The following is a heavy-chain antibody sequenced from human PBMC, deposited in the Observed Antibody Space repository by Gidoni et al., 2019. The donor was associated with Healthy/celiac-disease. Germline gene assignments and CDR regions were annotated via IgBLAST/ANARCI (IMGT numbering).Heavy chain of an antibody. CDR3: ARAEGYCSGGSCQYYFDY. Sequence: QVQLVESGGGLVKPGGSLRLSCAASGFTFSDYYMSWIRQAPGKGLEWVSYISSSSSYTNYADSVKGRFTISRDNAKNSLYLQMNSLRAEDTAVYYCARAEGYCSGGSCQYYFDYWGQGTLVTVSS. V-gene: IGHV3-11*05. CDR1: GFTFSDYY. D-gene: IGHD2-15*01. J-gene: IGHJ4*02. CDR2: ISSSSSYT.